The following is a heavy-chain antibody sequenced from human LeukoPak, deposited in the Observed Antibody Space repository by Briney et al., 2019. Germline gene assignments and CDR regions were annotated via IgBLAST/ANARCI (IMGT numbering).Heavy chain of an antibody. J-gene: IGHJ4*02. CDR1: GFSLSTSGVG. Sequence: ESGPTLVKPTQTLMLTCTFSGFSLSTSGVGVGWIRQPPGKDLEWPALIYWNYERRYSPSLKSRLTITKDTSKNQVVLTMSNMDPVDTATYFCPHYRNYVWWGYCGQGTLVIVSS. D-gene: IGHD4-11*01. CDR3: PHYRNYVWWGY. CDR2: IYWNYER. V-gene: IGHV2-5*01.